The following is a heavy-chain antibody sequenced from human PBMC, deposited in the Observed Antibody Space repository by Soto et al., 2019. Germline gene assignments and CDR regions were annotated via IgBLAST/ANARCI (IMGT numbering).Heavy chain of an antibody. D-gene: IGHD3-22*01. V-gene: IGHV1-69*12. CDR2: IIPIFGTA. Sequence: QVQLVQSGAEVKKPGSSVKVSCKASGGTFSSYAISWVRQAPGQGLEWMGGIIPIFGTANYAQKFQGRVTITADESTSTAYMELSSLRSEDTAVYYCARSGYYYDSSGYAEGEKIDDWGQGTLVTVSS. J-gene: IGHJ4*02. CDR1: GGTFSSYA. CDR3: ARSGYYYDSSGYAEGEKIDD.